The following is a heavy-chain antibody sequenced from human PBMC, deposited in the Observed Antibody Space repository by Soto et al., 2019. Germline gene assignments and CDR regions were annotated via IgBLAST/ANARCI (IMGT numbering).Heavy chain of an antibody. V-gene: IGHV3-73*01. CDR3: XXXXCRRTGCYSLDL. D-gene: IGHD2-2*01. CDR1: GFTFGGSP. Sequence: EAQLVQSGGGLVQPGGSLQLSCAASGFTFGGSPVHWVRQASGKGLEWVGRIRSDSASSAIAYAASVRGRFTLSRDDSXXXXXXXXXXXXXXXXXXXXXXXXXCRRTGCYSLDLWGQGTLVTVSS. CDR2: IRSDSASSAI. J-gene: IGHJ5*02.